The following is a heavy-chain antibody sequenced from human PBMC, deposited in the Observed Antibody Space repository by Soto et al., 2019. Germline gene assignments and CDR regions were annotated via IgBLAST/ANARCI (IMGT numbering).Heavy chain of an antibody. CDR1: GGSISSSSYY. CDR2: IYYSGST. V-gene: IGHV4-39*01. D-gene: IGHD3-22*01. Sequence: NPSETLSLTCTVSGGSISSSSYYWGWIRQPPGKGLEWIGSIYYSGSTYYNPSLKSRVTISVDTSKNQFSLKLSSVTAADTAVYYCARLFDSSGYYRFYYFDYWGQGTLVTVSS. CDR3: ARLFDSSGYYRFYYFDY. J-gene: IGHJ4*02.